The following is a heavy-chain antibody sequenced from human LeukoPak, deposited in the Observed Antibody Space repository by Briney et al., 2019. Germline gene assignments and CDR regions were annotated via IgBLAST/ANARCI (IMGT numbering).Heavy chain of an antibody. CDR2: IYYSGST. V-gene: IGHV4-61*01. J-gene: IGHJ4*02. CDR1: GGSVSSGSYY. CDR3: TRDIGDFVSDF. D-gene: IGHD2-21*02. Sequence: SETLSLTCTVSGGSVSSGSYYWSWIRQPPGKGLEWIGYIYYSGSTNYNPSLQSRVTISADTSKNQFALDLRSVTAADTAVYYCTRDIGDFVSDFWGQGTLVTVSS.